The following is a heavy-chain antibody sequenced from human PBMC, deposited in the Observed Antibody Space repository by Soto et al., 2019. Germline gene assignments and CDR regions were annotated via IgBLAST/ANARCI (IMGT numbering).Heavy chain of an antibody. CDR3: AHPRGIVVVPAAIVDYYYGMDV. D-gene: IGHD2-2*01. V-gene: IGHV3-30*03. CDR1: GFTFSSYG. CDR2: ISYDGSNK. Sequence: XESLRLSCAASGFTFSSYGMHWVRQAPGKGLEWVAVISYDGSNKYYADSVKGRFTISRDNSKNTLYLQMNSLRAEDTAVYYCAHPRGIVVVPAAIVDYYYGMDVWGQGTTVTVSS. J-gene: IGHJ6*02.